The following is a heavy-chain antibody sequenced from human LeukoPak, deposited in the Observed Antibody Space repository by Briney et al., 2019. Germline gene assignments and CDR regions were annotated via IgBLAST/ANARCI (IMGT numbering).Heavy chain of an antibody. V-gene: IGHV4-34*01. D-gene: IGHD1-26*01. J-gene: IGHJ4*02. Sequence: SETLSPTCAVYSGSFSGYYWSWIRQPPGKGLEWIGEINHSGSTNYNPSLKSRVTISVDTSKNQFSLKLSSVTAADTAVYYCASQVGAKADYWGQGTLVTVSS. CDR1: SGSFSGYY. CDR3: ASQVGAKADY. CDR2: INHSGST.